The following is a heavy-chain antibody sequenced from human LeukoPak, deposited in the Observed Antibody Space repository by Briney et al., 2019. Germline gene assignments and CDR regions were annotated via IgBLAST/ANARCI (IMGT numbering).Heavy chain of an antibody. D-gene: IGHD3-10*01. CDR3: ARAMVRGARSVSTAIDY. CDR2: IISSSSYI. J-gene: IGHJ4*02. CDR1: GFTFSSYS. V-gene: IGHV3-21*01. Sequence: GGSLRLSCAASGFTFSSYSMNWVRQAPGKGLEWVSSIISSSSYIYYADSVKGRFTISRDNAKNSLYLQMNSLRAEDTAVYYCARAMVRGARSVSTAIDYWGQGTLVTVSS.